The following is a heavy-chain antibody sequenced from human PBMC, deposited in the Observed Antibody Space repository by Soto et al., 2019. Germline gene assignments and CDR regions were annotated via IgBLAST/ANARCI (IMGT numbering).Heavy chain of an antibody. Sequence: GGSLRLSCAASRFKFSDYSMNWVRQAPGKGLEWVSSISPRSAYIHYADAVKGRFIISRDDGKNALILQMNSLRAEDTAVYYCATLIKTYYDDSSGYSQDYWGQGTLVTVSS. D-gene: IGHD3-22*01. J-gene: IGHJ4*02. CDR3: ATLIKTYYDDSSGYSQDY. V-gene: IGHV3-21*01. CDR1: RFKFSDYS. CDR2: ISPRSAYI.